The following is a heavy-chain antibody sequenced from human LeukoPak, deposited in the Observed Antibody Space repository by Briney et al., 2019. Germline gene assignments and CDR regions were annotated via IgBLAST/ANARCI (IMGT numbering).Heavy chain of an antibody. D-gene: IGHD3-22*01. Sequence: ASVKVSCKASGYTFTSYGISWVRQAPGQGLEWMGWISAYNGNTNYAQKLQGRVTMTRDTSTSTVYMELSSLRSEDTAVYYCARRAYDSSGYYPGYFDYWGQGTLVTVSS. J-gene: IGHJ4*02. V-gene: IGHV1-18*01. CDR3: ARRAYDSSGYYPGYFDY. CDR1: GYTFTSYG. CDR2: ISAYNGNT.